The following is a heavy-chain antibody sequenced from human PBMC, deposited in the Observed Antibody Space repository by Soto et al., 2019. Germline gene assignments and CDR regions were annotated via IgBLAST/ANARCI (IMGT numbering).Heavy chain of an antibody. CDR2: IIPILGIA. V-gene: IGHV1-69*08. CDR1: GGTFSSYT. D-gene: IGHD5-18*01. CDR3: AREAMVPLIHYYYMDV. J-gene: IGHJ6*03. Sequence: QVQLVQSGAEVKKPGSSVKVSCKASGGTFSSYTISWVRQAPGQGLEWMGRIIPILGIANYAQKFQGRVTITADKSTSTAYMELSSLRSEDTAVYYCAREAMVPLIHYYYMDVWGKGTTVTVSS.